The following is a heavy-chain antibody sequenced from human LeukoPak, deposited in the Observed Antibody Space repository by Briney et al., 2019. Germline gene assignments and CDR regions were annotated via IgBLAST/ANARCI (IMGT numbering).Heavy chain of an antibody. CDR1: GFTFSSYA. J-gene: IGHJ4*02. CDR2: LRGNGET. V-gene: IGHV3-23*01. D-gene: IGHD6-6*01. CDR3: ARGEIAARPIAEPSFDY. Sequence: GGSLRLSCAASGFTFSSYAMSWVRQAPARGLEWVSSLRGNGETFYADSVKGRFTISRDNSKNTLYLQMNSLRAEDTAVYYCARGEIAARPIAEPSFDYWGQGTLVTVSS.